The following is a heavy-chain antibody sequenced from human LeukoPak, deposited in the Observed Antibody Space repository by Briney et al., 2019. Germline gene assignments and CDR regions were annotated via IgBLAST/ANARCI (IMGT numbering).Heavy chain of an antibody. Sequence: GGSLRLSCAASGFTFSTYWMGWVRQAPGKGLEWVANIKQDGSEEYYVDSVKGRFTISRDNAKNSLYLQMNSLRAEDTAMYYCARDSAGNDYWGQGTLVTVSS. CDR1: GFTFSTYW. J-gene: IGHJ4*02. CDR3: ARDSAGNDY. V-gene: IGHV3-7*01. CDR2: IKQDGSEE. D-gene: IGHD6-13*01.